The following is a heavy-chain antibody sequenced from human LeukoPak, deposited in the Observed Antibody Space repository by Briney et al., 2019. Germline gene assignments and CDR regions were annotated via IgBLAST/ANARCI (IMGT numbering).Heavy chain of an antibody. V-gene: IGHV1-18*01. Sequence: ASVTVSCKASGYTFTSYGISWVRQAPGQGLEWMGWISAYNGNTNYAQKLQGRVTMTTDTSTSTAYMELRSLRSDDTAVYYCARDWGQTYYYDSSGFVMDVWGQGTTVTVSS. D-gene: IGHD3-22*01. CDR1: GYTFTSYG. CDR3: ARDWGQTYYYDSSGFVMDV. CDR2: ISAYNGNT. J-gene: IGHJ6*02.